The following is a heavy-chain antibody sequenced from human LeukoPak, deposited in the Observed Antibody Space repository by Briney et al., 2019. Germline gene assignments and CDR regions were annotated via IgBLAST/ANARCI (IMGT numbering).Heavy chain of an antibody. D-gene: IGHD6-13*01. CDR3: ARGLTPKQQLAPNDY. Sequence: GASVKVSFKASGYTFTSYDINWVRQATGQGLEWMGWMNPNSGNTGYAQKFQGRVTMTRNTSISTAYMELSSLRSEDTAVYYCARGLTPKQQLAPNDYWGQGTLVTVSS. CDR2: MNPNSGNT. J-gene: IGHJ4*02. CDR1: GYTFTSYD. V-gene: IGHV1-8*01.